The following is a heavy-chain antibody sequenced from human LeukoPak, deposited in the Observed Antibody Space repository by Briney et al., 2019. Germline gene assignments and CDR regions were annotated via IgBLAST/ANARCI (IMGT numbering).Heavy chain of an antibody. CDR2: ISDSGGST. CDR3: AKDLSRSVAADWFDP. V-gene: IGHV3-23*01. D-gene: IGHD6-19*01. Sequence: PGGSLRLSCAASGFTFTYYDMSWVRQAPGKGLEWVSSISDSGGSTYYADSVKGRFTISRDNSKNTLYLQMTNLRAADTAVYYCAKDLSRSVAADWFDPWDQGSLVTVSS. J-gene: IGHJ5*02. CDR1: GFTFTYYD.